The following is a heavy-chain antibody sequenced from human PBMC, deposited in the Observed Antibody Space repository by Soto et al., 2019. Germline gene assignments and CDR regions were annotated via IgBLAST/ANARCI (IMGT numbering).Heavy chain of an antibody. CDR3: AREDSSSWYVWFDP. CDR1: GYTFTGYY. CDR2: INPNSGGT. D-gene: IGHD6-13*01. Sequence: ASVKVSCKASGYTFTGYYMHWVRQAPGQGLEWMGGINPNSGGTNYAQKFQGRVTMTRDTSMSTAYMELSRLRSDDTAVYYCAREDSSSWYVWFDPWGQGTLVTVSS. J-gene: IGHJ5*02. V-gene: IGHV1-2*02.